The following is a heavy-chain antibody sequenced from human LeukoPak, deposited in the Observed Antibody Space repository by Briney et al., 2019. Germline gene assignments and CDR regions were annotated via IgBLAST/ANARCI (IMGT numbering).Heavy chain of an antibody. CDR2: IYYSGTT. CDR3: ARLRFDFWSGYTHPYFDY. D-gene: IGHD3-3*01. Sequence: SETLSLTCTVSGGSISSSSYSRGWIRQPPGKGLEWIGSIYYSGTTYYNPSLKSRVTISVDTSKTQFSLKLSSVAATDTAVYFCARLRFDFWSGYTHPYFDYWGQGTLVTVSS. CDR1: GGSISSSSYS. V-gene: IGHV4-39*01. J-gene: IGHJ4*02.